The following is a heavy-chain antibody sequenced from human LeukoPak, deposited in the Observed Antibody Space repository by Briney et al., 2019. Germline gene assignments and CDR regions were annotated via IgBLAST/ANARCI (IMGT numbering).Heavy chain of an antibody. V-gene: IGHV4-39*01. Sequence: PSETLSLTCTVFGDSISSNFYYWGWIRQPPGKGLEWIGSIYYSGSTYYNPSLKSRVIISVDTSNNQFSLKLSSVTAADTAVYYCARTSADSSYTMDVWGTWTAVTVSS. J-gene: IGHJ6*03. CDR1: GDSISSNFYY. CDR2: IYYSGST. CDR3: ARTSADSSYTMDV. D-gene: IGHD2-15*01.